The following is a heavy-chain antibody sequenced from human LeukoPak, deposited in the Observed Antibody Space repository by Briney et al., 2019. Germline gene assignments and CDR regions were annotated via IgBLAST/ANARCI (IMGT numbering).Heavy chain of an antibody. J-gene: IGHJ4*02. Sequence: SETLSLTCTVSGGSISSSSYYWGWIRQPPGKGLEWIGSIYHSGSTYYNPSLKSRVTISVDTSKNQFSLKLSSVTAADTAVYYCARDRGSGSYYRDYWGQGTLVTVSS. CDR1: GGSISSSSYY. CDR3: ARDRGSGSYYRDY. V-gene: IGHV4-39*07. CDR2: IYHSGST. D-gene: IGHD3-10*01.